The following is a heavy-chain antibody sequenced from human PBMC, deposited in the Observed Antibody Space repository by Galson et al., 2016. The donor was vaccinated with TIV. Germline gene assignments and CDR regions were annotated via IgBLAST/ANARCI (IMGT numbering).Heavy chain of an antibody. CDR1: GSTFSSFW. J-gene: IGHJ4*02. D-gene: IGHD3-10*01. Sequence: SLRLSCAASGSTFSSFWMSWVRQAPGKGLEWVANIKQDGSEKYYVDSVKGRFTISRDNARNSLYLQMNSLRAEDTAMYYCARDGFYYGSGGYDYFDYWGQGTLVTVSS. CDR2: IKQDGSEK. CDR3: ARDGFYYGSGGYDYFDY. V-gene: IGHV3-7*03.